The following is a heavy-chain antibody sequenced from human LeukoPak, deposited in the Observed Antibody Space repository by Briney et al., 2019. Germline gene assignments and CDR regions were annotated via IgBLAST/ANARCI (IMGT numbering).Heavy chain of an antibody. J-gene: IGHJ4*02. CDR2: MTSPGNII. CDR3: AKTTGDFGLTIDY. Sequence: GGSLRLSCAASGFRFDIYAMTWVRQAPGKGLEWVSSMTSPGNIILYTDSVKGRFTISRDNFRNTLYLQMNSLRVEDTAIYYCAKTTGDFGLTIDYWGRGTLVTVYS. CDR1: GFRFDIYA. V-gene: IGHV3-23*01. D-gene: IGHD4-17*01.